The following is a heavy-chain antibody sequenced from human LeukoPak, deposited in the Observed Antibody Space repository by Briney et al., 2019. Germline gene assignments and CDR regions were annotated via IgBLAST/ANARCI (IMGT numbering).Heavy chain of an antibody. CDR3: ARDTTTVVPPRDY. CDR1: GFTVSSNY. CDR2: IYSGGST. D-gene: IGHD4-23*01. J-gene: IGHJ4*02. V-gene: IGHV3-66*01. Sequence: GGSLRLSCAASGFTVSSNYMSWVRQAPGKGLEWVSVIYSGGSTYYADSVKGRFTISRDNSKNTLYLQMNSLRAEDTAVHYCARDTTTVVPPRDYWGQGTLVTVSS.